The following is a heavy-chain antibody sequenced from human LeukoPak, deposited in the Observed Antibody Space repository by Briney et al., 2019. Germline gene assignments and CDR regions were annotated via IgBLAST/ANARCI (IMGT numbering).Heavy chain of an antibody. Sequence: PSETLSLTCAVYGGSFSGYYWSWIRQPPGKGLEWIGEINHSGSTNYNPSLKSRVTISVDTSKNQFSLKLSSVTAADTAVYYCANRLAAAGTRSYYYYYYGMDVWGQGTTVTVSS. D-gene: IGHD6-13*01. J-gene: IGHJ6*02. CDR3: ANRLAAAGTRSYYYYYYGMDV. V-gene: IGHV4-34*01. CDR2: INHSGST. CDR1: GGSFSGYY.